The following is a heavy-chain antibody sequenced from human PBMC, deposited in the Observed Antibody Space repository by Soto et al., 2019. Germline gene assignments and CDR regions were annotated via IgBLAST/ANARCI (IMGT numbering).Heavy chain of an antibody. D-gene: IGHD2-21*02. CDR3: ARGAAYCGGDCSHGWFDP. CDR1: GGSFSGYY. J-gene: IGHJ5*02. V-gene: IGHV4-34*01. Sequence: SQTLSLTCAVYGGSFSGYYWSWIRQPPVKGLEWIGEINHSGSTNYNPSLKSRVTISVDTSKNQFSLKLSSVTAADTAVYYCARGAAYCGGDCSHGWFDPWGQGTLVTVSS. CDR2: INHSGST.